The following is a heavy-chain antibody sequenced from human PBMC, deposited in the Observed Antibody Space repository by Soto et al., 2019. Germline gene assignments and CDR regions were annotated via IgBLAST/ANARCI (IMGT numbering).Heavy chain of an antibody. V-gene: IGHV3-33*01. CDR3: ARDLVDTARRYYYGMDV. D-gene: IGHD5-18*01. CDR1: GFTFSSYG. CDR2: IWYDGSNR. Sequence: QVQLVESGGGVVQPGRSLRLSCAASGFTFSSYGMHWVRQAPGKGLEWVAGIWYDGSNRYYAESVKGRFTISRDNSKNMLILQMNSLRAEDTAVYYCARDLVDTARRYYYGMDVWGQGTTVTVSS. J-gene: IGHJ6*02.